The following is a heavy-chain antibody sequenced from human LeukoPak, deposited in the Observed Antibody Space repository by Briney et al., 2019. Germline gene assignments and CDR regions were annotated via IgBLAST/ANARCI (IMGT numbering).Heavy chain of an antibody. Sequence: GGSLRHSCAVSGFTLSNYWMHWVRQAPGKGLVWVSRINPDGSSTIYADSVKGRFTISRDNAKNTLYLQMNSLRVEDTAVYYCTRMVTTLMDWGQGTLVTVSS. D-gene: IGHD4-17*01. V-gene: IGHV3-74*01. J-gene: IGHJ4*02. CDR2: INPDGSST. CDR3: TRMVTTLMD. CDR1: GFTLSNYW.